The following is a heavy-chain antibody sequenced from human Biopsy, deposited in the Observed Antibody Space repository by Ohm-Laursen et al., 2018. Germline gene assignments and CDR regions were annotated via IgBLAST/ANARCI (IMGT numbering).Heavy chain of an antibody. CDR3: ARVREGGLLDY. V-gene: IGHV1-18*01. J-gene: IGHJ4*02. CDR1: GYIFTSFS. Sequence: ASVKVSCKVSGYIFTSFSVSWVRQAPGHGLEWMGWVSTYNGNTEYEQKFQGRVTMTTETSANTAYMELRSLRSDDTAVYFCARVREGGLLDYWGQGILVTVSS. D-gene: IGHD3-16*01. CDR2: VSTYNGNT.